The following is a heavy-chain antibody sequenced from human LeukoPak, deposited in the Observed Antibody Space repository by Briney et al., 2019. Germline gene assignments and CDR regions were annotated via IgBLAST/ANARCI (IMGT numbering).Heavy chain of an antibody. CDR3: AKDADSRDYYYMDV. J-gene: IGHJ6*03. CDR1: GFTFNDYA. Sequence: PGGSLRLSCAASGFTFNDYAMHWVRQAQGKGLEGVSGISWNSGSIDYADSVKGRFTISRDNAKNSLYLQMNSLRAEDTALYYCAKDADSRDYYYMDVWGKGTTVTVSS. V-gene: IGHV3-9*01. D-gene: IGHD2-21*02. CDR2: ISWNSGSI.